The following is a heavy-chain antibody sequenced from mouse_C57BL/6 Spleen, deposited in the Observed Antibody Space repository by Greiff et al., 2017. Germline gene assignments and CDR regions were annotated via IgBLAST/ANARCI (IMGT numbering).Heavy chain of an antibody. CDR1: GFSLTSCG. J-gene: IGHJ1*03. V-gene: IGHV2-2*01. D-gene: IGHD1-1*01. CDR3: ARNPLFYYGSSYGYFDV. Sequence: VKLMESGPGLVQPSQSLSITCTVSGFSLTSCGVHWVRQSPGKGLVWLGVIWSGGSTDYNAAFISRLSISKDNSKSQVFFKMNSLQADDTAIYYCARNPLFYYGSSYGYFDVWGTGTTVTVSA. CDR2: IWSGGST.